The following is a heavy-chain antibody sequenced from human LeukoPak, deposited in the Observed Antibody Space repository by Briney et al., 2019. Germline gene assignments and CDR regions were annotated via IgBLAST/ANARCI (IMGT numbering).Heavy chain of an antibody. CDR2: ISTSGNT. D-gene: IGHD4/OR15-4a*01. CDR1: GFTFSRYA. V-gene: IGHV3-23*01. J-gene: IGHJ4*02. CDR3: ARRAGAYSHPYDY. Sequence: GGSLRLSCEASGFTFSRYAMNWVRQVPGKGLEWVSLISTSGNTHYADSVNGRFTISRDNSKNTLYLQMNSLRAEDTAVYYCARRAGAYSHPYDYWGQGTLVTVSS.